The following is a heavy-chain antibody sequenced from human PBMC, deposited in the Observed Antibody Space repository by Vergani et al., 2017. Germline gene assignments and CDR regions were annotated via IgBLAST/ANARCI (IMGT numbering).Heavy chain of an antibody. D-gene: IGHD1-26*01. J-gene: IGHJ3*02. CDR2: INPNSGGT. CDR3: ARMERELLSGKAFDI. CDR1: GYTFTGYY. Sequence: QVQLVQSGAEVKKPGASEKVSCKASGYTFTGYYMHWVRQAPGQGLEWMGWINPNSGGTNYAQKFQGRVTMTRDTSISTAYMELSRLRSDDTAVYYCARMERELLSGKAFDIWGQGTMVTVSS. V-gene: IGHV1-2*02.